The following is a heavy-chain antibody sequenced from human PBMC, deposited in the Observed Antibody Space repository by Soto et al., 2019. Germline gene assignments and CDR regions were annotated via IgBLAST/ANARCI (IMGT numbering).Heavy chain of an antibody. D-gene: IGHD6-13*01. CDR2: ISGSGSNT. CDR1: GFTFSSSA. CDR3: AKDNSSSWYLFDY. V-gene: IGHV3-23*01. J-gene: IGHJ4*02. Sequence: EVQLLESGRGLVQPGGSLRLSCAASGFTFSSSAMSWVRQAPGKGLEGVSAISGSGSNTYYADSVKGRFTISRDNSKNTLYLQMNSLRAEDTAVYYCAKDNSSSWYLFDYWGQGTLVTVSS.